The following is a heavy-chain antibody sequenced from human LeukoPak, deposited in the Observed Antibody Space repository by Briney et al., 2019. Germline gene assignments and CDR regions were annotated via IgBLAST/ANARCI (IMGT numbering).Heavy chain of an antibody. Sequence: PSETLSLTCTVSGGSISSSTYYWGWLRQPPGKGLEWIGTIYYTASTYYNPSLKSRVTISADTFKNHFSLILTSLTAADTAVYYCATAPILRGEGGEHYKYGMDVWGQGTTVIVSS. CDR2: IYYTAST. V-gene: IGHV4-39*07. D-gene: IGHD2-2*02. CDR1: GGSISSSTYY. CDR3: ATAPILRGEGGEHYKYGMDV. J-gene: IGHJ6*02.